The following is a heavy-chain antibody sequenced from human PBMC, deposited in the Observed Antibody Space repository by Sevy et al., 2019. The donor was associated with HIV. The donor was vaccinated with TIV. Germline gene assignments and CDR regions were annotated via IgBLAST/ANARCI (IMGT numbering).Heavy chain of an antibody. J-gene: IGHJ6*02. CDR2: ISGSGGTT. CDR3: ARKLYQVSIYGIDV. D-gene: IGHD3-16*02. CDR1: GFTFSSHA. Sequence: GGSLRLSCAASGFTFSSHAMTWVRQAPGTGLEWVSDISGSGGTTYYADSVRGRFTISRDNSKNTLYLQMNSLRADDAAVYYGARKLYQVSIYGIDVWGHGTTVTVSS. V-gene: IGHV3-23*01.